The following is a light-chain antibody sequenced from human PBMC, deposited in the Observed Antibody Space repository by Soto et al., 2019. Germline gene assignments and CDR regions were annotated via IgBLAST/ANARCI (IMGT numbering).Light chain of an antibody. CDR1: QSVSSSY. CDR2: DAS. J-gene: IGKJ4*01. V-gene: IGKV3-20*01. CDR3: QQYGTSLLT. Sequence: EIVLTQSPGTLSLSPGERVTLSCRASQSVSSSYLAWYQQKPGQAPRLLIYDASSRATGIPDRFSGSGSGTDFTLTISSLEPEDSALYYCQQYGTSLLTFGGGTKVEIK.